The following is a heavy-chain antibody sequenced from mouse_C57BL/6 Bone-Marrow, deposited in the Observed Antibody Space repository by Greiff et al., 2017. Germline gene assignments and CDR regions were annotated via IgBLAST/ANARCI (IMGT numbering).Heavy chain of an antibody. J-gene: IGHJ3*01. Sequence: VKLVESGAELVRPGASVTLTCKASGYTITDYEMHWVKQTSVHGLEWIGAIDPEPGGPAYNQKFKGKAILTADKSSSTAYMELRSLTSEDSAVDYCTRQGHAYWGQGTLVTVSA. CDR1: GYTITDYE. CDR3: TRQGHAY. CDR2: IDPEPGGP. V-gene: IGHV1-15*01. D-gene: IGHD3-3*01.